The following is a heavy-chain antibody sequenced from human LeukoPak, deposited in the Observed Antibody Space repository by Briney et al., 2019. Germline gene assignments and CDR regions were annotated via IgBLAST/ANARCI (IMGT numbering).Heavy chain of an antibody. Sequence: PSETLSLTCTVSGDSITSSAFYWGWIRQAPGKGLEWIGYIYYSGSTNYNPSLKSRVTISVDTSKNQFSLKLSSVTAADTAVYXXXXXXEWFSLDGYYFDYWGQGTLVTVSS. CDR1: GDSITSSAFY. CDR2: IYYSGST. CDR3: XXXXEWFSLDGYYFDY. V-gene: IGHV4-61*05. D-gene: IGHD3-3*01. J-gene: IGHJ4*02.